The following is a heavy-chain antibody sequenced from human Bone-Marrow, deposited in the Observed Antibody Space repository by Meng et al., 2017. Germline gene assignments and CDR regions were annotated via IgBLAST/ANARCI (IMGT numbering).Heavy chain of an antibody. J-gene: IGHJ3*02. V-gene: IGHV4-38-2*02. CDR3: ARDGDATDAFDI. CDR1: GYSISTGYY. D-gene: IGHD2-21*01. Sequence: SETLSLTCAVSGYSISTGYYWGWVRQPPGKGLEWIGSISLSGSTYYNPSLKSRVTISGDTSKNQFSLRLTSVTAADTAVYYCARDGDATDAFDIWGQGTMVTVSS. CDR2: ISLSGST.